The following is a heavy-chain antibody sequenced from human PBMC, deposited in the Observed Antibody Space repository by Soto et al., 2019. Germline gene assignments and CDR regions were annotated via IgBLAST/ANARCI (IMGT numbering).Heavy chain of an antibody. Sequence: PSETLSLTCAVSGYSISSGSSGGCPRQPPGKGRGWVASTYPGGSTSYNPSLNSPLTLSIDMTNNHVSLILDSVTAADTAVYYCARVGPWVPYYYDRSPYTFENWFDPWGQGTLVTVSS. CDR1: GYSISSGSS. CDR3: ARVGPWVPYYYDRSPYTFENWFDP. V-gene: IGHV4-38-2*01. D-gene: IGHD3-22*01. J-gene: IGHJ5*02. CDR2: TYPGGST.